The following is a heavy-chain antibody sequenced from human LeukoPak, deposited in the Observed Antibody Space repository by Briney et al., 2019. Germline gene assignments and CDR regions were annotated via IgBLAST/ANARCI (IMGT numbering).Heavy chain of an antibody. CDR2: IYYSGST. CDR3: ARGVKIEYSSSSRNWYFDL. D-gene: IGHD6-6*01. CDR1: GFTFSSYA. Sequence: GSLRLSCAASGFTFSSYAMSWIWQPPGKGLEWIGYIYYSGSTNYNPSLKSRVTISVDTSKNQFSLKLSSVTAADTAVYYCARGVKIEYSSSSRNWYFDLWGRGTLVTVSS. V-gene: IGHV4-59*08. J-gene: IGHJ2*01.